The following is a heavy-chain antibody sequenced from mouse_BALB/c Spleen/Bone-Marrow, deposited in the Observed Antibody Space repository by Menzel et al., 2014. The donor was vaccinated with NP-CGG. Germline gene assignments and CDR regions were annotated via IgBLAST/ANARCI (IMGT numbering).Heavy chain of an antibody. CDR3: ARWRYPYAMDY. Sequence: EVKLVESGPELVKPGASVKMSCKASGYTFTSYVIHWVKQKPGQGLDWIGYTNPYNDGTKYNEKFKGKATLTSDKSSSTAYMELSSLTSEDSAVYYCARWRYPYAMDYWGQGTSVTVSS. D-gene: IGHD2-12*01. V-gene: IGHV1-14*01. CDR2: TNPYNDGT. CDR1: GYTFTSYV. J-gene: IGHJ4*01.